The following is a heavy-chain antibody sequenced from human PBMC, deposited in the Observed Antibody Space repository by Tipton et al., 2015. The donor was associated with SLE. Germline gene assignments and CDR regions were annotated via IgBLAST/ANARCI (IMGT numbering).Heavy chain of an antibody. CDR1: GGSISSYY. CDR3: AKYSSSSDY. D-gene: IGHD6-6*01. CDR2: IYYSGST. J-gene: IGHJ4*02. Sequence: TLSLTCTVSGGSISSYYWSWIRQPPGKGLEWIGYIYYSGSTYYNPSLKSRVTISVDTSKNQFSLKLSPVTAADTAVYYCAKYSSSSDYWGQGTLVTVSS. V-gene: IGHV4-59*12.